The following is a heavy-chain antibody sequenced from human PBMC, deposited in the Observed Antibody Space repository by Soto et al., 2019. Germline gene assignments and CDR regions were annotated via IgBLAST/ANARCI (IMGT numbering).Heavy chain of an antibody. CDR1: GFTFSTYS. J-gene: IGHJ6*02. V-gene: IGHV3-33*01. CDR3: AGQYAAAGTHYYYYGMDA. CDR2: IWYDGSDK. D-gene: IGHD6-13*01. Sequence: GGSLRLAWAPSGFTFSTYSMQWVRQAPGKGLGWAAVIWYDGSDKYYADSVKGRFTISRDNSSNTLYLQMNSLRAEDTAVYYCAGQYAAAGTHYYYYGMDAWGQGTPVTVSS.